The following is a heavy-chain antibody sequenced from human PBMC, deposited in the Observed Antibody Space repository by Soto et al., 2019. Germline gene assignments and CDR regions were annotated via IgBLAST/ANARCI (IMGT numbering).Heavy chain of an antibody. V-gene: IGHV3-23*01. CDR1: GFTFSNYD. CDR2: ISDSGSGT. D-gene: IGHD4-4*01. Sequence: PGGSLRLSYAASGFTFSNYDMSWVRQAPGKGLAWVSVISDSGSGTYYADSVKGRFTISRDNSKNTLYLQMNSLRAEDTAVYYCVRQAXLTTVTANVGYYYGLDVWGQGTTVTVSS. J-gene: IGHJ6*02. CDR3: VRQAXLTTVTANVGYYYGLDV.